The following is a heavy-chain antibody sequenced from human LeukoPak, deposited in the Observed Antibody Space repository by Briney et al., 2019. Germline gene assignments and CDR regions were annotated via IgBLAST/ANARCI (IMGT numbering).Heavy chain of an antibody. CDR1: GYTFTSYD. D-gene: IGHD6-19*01. Sequence: GASVKVSCKASGYTFTSYDINWVRQATEQGLEWMGWMNPNSGNTGYAQKFQGRVTMTRNTSISTAYMELSSLRSEDTAVYYCARVSSGWYPPLRYWGQGTLLTVSS. CDR3: ARVSSGWYPPLRY. CDR2: MNPNSGNT. J-gene: IGHJ4*02. V-gene: IGHV1-8*01.